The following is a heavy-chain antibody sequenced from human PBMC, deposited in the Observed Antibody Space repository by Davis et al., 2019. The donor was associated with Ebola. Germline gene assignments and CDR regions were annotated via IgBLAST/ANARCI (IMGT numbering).Heavy chain of an antibody. Sequence: MPSETLSLTCAVSGGSISRSNWWRWVRQHLGKGLEWIGEIYHSGSTNYNPSLKSRVTISVDKSKNQFSLKLSSVTAADTAVYYCARRHGDYPYRDRIDYWGQGTLVTVSS. V-gene: IGHV4-4*02. D-gene: IGHD4-17*01. CDR2: IYHSGST. CDR1: GGSISRSNW. CDR3: ARRHGDYPYRDRIDY. J-gene: IGHJ4*02.